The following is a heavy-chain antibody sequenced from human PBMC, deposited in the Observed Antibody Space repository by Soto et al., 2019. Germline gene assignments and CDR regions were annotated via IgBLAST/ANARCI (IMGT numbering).Heavy chain of an antibody. J-gene: IGHJ4*02. Sequence: SVKVSCKASGCTFTSYTISWVRQAPGRGLERKRRIIHILDLANYAQKIQGRVTITADKSTIAAYMELSSLRSEDTAVYYCARDRLLLGELSLIGYFDYWGQGTLVTVSS. D-gene: IGHD3-16*02. CDR2: IIHILDLA. CDR1: GCTFTSYT. CDR3: ARDRLLLGELSLIGYFDY. V-gene: IGHV1-69*04.